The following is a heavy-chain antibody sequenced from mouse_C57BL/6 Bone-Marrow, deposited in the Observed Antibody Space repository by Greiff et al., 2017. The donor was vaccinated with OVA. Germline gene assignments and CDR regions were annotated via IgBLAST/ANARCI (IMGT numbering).Heavy chain of an antibody. CDR2: IDPSDSYT. D-gene: IGHD2-3*01. J-gene: IGHJ2*01. V-gene: IGHV1-50*01. CDR3: ARSRDGYYVYFDY. CDR1: GYTFTSYW. Sequence: VQLQQPGAELVKPGASVKLSCKASGYTFTSYWMQWVKQRPGQGLEWIGEIDPSDSYTNYNQKFKGKATLTVDTSSSTAYMQLSSLTSEDSAVYYCARSRDGYYVYFDYWGQGTTLTVSS.